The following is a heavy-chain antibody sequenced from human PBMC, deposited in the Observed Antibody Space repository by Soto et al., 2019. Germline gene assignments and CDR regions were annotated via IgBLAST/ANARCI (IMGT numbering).Heavy chain of an antibody. CDR3: AKDRKGSYCSGGTCYSFDY. CDR1: GFTLGTYV. V-gene: IGHV3-23*01. D-gene: IGHD2-15*01. CDR2: ISGSGGST. J-gene: IGHJ4*02. Sequence: EVQLLESGGGLVQPGGSLRLSCAASGFTLGTYVMTWVRQAPGKGLEWVSAISGSGGSTNYADPVKGRFTISRDNTKNTLYLQMNRLRVEDTAVYYCAKDRKGSYCSGGTCYSFDYWVQGTLVTVPS.